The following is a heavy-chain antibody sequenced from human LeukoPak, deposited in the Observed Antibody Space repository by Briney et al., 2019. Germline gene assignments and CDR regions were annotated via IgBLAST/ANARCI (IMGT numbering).Heavy chain of an antibody. CDR3: ARVIVVPAALAPRRYWFDP. CDR1: GGSFSGYY. J-gene: IGHJ5*02. CDR2: INHSGST. D-gene: IGHD2-2*01. V-gene: IGHV4-34*01. Sequence: PSETLSLTCAVYGGSFSGYYWSWIRQPPGKGLEWIGEINHSGSTNYNPSLMSRVTISVDTSKNQFSLKLSSVTAADTAVYYCARVIVVPAALAPRRYWFDPWGQGTLVTVSS.